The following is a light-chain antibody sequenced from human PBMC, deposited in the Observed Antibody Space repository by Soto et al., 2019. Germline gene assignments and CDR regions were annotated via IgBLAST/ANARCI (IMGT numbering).Light chain of an antibody. CDR1: QSVSSY. Sequence: EIVLTQFPATLSLSPGDGATLSCRASQSVSSYLAWYQQKRGQAPRLLIYGASNRATGIPDRFSGSGSGTDFTLTISRLEPEDFAVYYCQQYGSSGTFGQGTKVDIK. J-gene: IGKJ1*01. V-gene: IGKV3-20*01. CDR3: QQYGSSGT. CDR2: GAS.